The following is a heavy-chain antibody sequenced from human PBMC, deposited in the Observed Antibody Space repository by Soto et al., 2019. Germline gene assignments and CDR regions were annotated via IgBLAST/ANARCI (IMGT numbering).Heavy chain of an antibody. CDR1: GDSITSDGYY. V-gene: IGHV4-31*03. J-gene: IGHJ5*02. CDR3: AREDTSMAFEP. Sequence: SETLSLTCTVSGDSITSDGYYWSWIRQHPGKGLEWIAYIYYIGSTYYNPSLKSRVTISVDPSKNQFSLKLRSVTAADTAVYYCAREDTSMAFEPWGQGTLVTVSS. D-gene: IGHD5-18*01. CDR2: IYYIGST.